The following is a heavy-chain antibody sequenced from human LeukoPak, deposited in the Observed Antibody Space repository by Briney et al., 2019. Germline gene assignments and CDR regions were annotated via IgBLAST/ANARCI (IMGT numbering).Heavy chain of an antibody. CDR2: ISNSGGTK. CDR3: ARECGGDCYSDPFDY. Sequence: GGSLRLSCGASGFTFRSYEMNWVRQAPGKGLEWVSYISNSGGTKYYADSVKGRFTISRDNAKNSLYLQMNSLRAEDTAVYYCARECGGDCYSDPFDYWGQGTLVTVSS. J-gene: IGHJ4*02. V-gene: IGHV3-48*03. CDR1: GFTFRSYE. D-gene: IGHD2-21*02.